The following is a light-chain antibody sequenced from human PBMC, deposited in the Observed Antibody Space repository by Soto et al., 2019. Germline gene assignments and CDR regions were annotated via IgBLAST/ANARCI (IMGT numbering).Light chain of an antibody. CDR3: AAWDDSLSGHVV. V-gene: IGLV1-47*01. Sequence: QSALTQPPSASGTPGQRVAISCSGSSSNIGTYYLYWYQQLPGTAPKLLIYRNNQRPSWVPDRFSGSKSGISASLAISGLRSEDEADYYCAAWDDSLSGHVVFGGGTKVTVL. J-gene: IGLJ2*01. CDR2: RNN. CDR1: SSNIGTYY.